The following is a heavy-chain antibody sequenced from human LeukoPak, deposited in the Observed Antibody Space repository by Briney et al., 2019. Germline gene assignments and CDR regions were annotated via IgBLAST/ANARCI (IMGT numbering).Heavy chain of an antibody. J-gene: IGHJ4*02. D-gene: IGHD6-13*01. CDR1: GYIFSTYW. CDR3: ARHSSSWSYAPAIDY. CDR2: IYPGDSDT. Sequence: GESLKISCKTSGYIFSTYWIGWVRQMPGKGLGWMGAIYPGDSDTRYSPSFQGQVTISADKSIDTAYLQWSSLKASDTAMYYCARHSSSWSYAPAIDYWGQGTLVSVSS. V-gene: IGHV5-51*01.